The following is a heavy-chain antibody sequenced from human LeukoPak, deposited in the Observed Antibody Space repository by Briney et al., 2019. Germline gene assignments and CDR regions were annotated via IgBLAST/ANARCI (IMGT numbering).Heavy chain of an antibody. CDR3: ARVSETVLVWHLGGMDV. J-gene: IGHJ6*02. CDR2: ISSSSGSI. CDR1: GFTFSSYS. Sequence: QSGGSLRLSCAASGFTFSSYSMNWVRQAPGKGLEWLSYISSSSGSIYHADSVKGRFTISRDNANNSLHLQMNSLRAEDTAVYYCARVSETVLVWHLGGMDVWGQGTTVTVSS. D-gene: IGHD2-21*02. V-gene: IGHV3-48*01.